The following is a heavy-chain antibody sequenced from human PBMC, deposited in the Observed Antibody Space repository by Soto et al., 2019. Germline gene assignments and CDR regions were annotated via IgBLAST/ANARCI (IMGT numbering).Heavy chain of an antibody. J-gene: IGHJ6*02. CDR3: ARETSTDYYYYGMDV. CDR2: IDPSDSYT. CDR1: YW. D-gene: IGHD2-21*02. Sequence: YWISWVRQMPGKGLEWMGRIDPSDSYTNYSPSFQGHVTISADKSISTAYLQWSSLKASDTAMYYCARETSTDYYYYGMDVWGQGTTVTVSS. V-gene: IGHV5-10-1*01.